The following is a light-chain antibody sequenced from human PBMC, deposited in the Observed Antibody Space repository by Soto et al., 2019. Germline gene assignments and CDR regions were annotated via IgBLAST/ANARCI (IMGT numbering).Light chain of an antibody. V-gene: IGKV4-1*01. J-gene: IGKJ1*01. CDR2: WAS. Sequence: DIVMTQSPDSLAVSLGERATINCRSSQSVLYSYNNKNYLAWFQQKPGQPPKLLIYWASIRESGIPDRFSGSGSGTDFTLTIISLQAEDVAVYYCQHYYSDPPWTFGQGTKVEIK. CDR3: QHYYSDPPWT. CDR1: QSVLYSYNNKNY.